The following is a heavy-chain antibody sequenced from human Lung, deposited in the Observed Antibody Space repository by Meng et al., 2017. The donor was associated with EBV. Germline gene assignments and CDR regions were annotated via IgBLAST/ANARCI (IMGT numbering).Heavy chain of an antibody. CDR1: DYTFTGYG. CDR2: LGAHDGDT. D-gene: IGHD3-10*01. CDR3: ARGTPGRSYSDY. J-gene: IGHJ4*02. Sequence: QVQPVQSGPEVKKPGASVKVSCKASDYTFTGYGVSWVQQAPGQGLEWMAWLGAHDGDTSHAPKFQGRVTVSADRPTATAYMGLRSLRSDDTAVYYCARGTPGRSYSDYWGQGTLVTVSS. V-gene: IGHV1-18*01.